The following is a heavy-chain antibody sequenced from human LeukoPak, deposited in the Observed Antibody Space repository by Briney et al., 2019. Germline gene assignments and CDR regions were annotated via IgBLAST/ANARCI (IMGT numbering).Heavy chain of an antibody. Sequence: ASVKVSCKASGYTFTGYYMHWVRQAPGQGLEWVGWINPKNGGSNYAQKFQGRVTITRNTSISTAYMELSSLRSEDTAVYYCARRGWRGGAFDIWGQGTMVTVSS. V-gene: IGHV1-2*02. CDR1: GYTFTGYY. J-gene: IGHJ3*02. CDR2: INPKNGGS. CDR3: ARRGWRGGAFDI. D-gene: IGHD4-23*01.